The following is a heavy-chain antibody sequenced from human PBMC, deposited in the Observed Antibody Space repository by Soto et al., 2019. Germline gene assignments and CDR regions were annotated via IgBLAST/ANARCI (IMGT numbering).Heavy chain of an antibody. Sequence: QVHLIQSGTEVKKPGASVKVSCKVSGYTLTEAPMHWVRQAPGEGLEWMGGFDPEDDGTIYAQNFKGRLTMTEDTSTDTAYLELSSLTSEDTAVYYCATARDGHTPLAYWGLGTLVSVSS. CDR2: FDPEDDGT. CDR3: ATARDGHTPLAY. J-gene: IGHJ4*02. D-gene: IGHD2-15*01. CDR1: GYTLTEAP. V-gene: IGHV1-24*01.